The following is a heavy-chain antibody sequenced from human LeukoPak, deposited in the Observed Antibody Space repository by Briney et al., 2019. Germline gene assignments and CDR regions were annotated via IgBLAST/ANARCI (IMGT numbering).Heavy chain of an antibody. CDR2: ISSSGSTI. Sequence: GGSLRLTCAASGFTFSDYYMSWIRQAPGKGLEWVSYISSSGSTIYYADSVKGRFTISRDNAKNSLYLQMNSLRAKDTAVYYCAKYDFWSGRWFDPWGQGTLVTVSS. D-gene: IGHD3-3*01. CDR3: AKYDFWSGRWFDP. J-gene: IGHJ5*02. V-gene: IGHV3-11*04. CDR1: GFTFSDYY.